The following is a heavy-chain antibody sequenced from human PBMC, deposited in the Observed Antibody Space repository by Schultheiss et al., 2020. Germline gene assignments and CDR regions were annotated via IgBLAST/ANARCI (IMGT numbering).Heavy chain of an antibody. CDR1: GFTVSSNY. V-gene: IGHV3-7*03. J-gene: IGHJ6*02. D-gene: IGHD3-22*01. Sequence: GESLKISCAASGFTVSSNYMSWVRQAPGKGLEWVANIKQDGSEKYYVDSVKGRFTISRDNAKNSLYLQMNSLRAEDTALYYCAKDGLEYYYDSSGSPPYGMDVWGQGTTVTVSS. CDR3: AKDGLEYYYDSSGSPPYGMDV. CDR2: IKQDGSEK.